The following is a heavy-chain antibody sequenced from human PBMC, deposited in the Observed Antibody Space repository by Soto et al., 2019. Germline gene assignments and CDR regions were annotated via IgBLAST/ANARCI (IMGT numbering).Heavy chain of an antibody. CDR3: ARDVVVVAARLNWFDP. CDR2: IIPIFGTA. Sequence: SSVKVSLKASGCTFSIDASSWGRQAPGQVLEWMGGIIPIFGTANYAQKFQGRVTITADKSTSTAYMELSSLRSEDTAVYYCARDVVVVAARLNWFDPWGQGTRGTVS. V-gene: IGHV1-69*06. CDR1: GCTFSIDA. J-gene: IGHJ5*02. D-gene: IGHD2-15*01.